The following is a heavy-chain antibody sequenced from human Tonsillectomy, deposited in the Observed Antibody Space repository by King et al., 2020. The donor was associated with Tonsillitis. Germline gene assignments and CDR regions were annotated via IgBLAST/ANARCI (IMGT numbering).Heavy chain of an antibody. CDR2: ISSSGSTI. CDR3: ARGSRTVAAAGLGVGY. Sequence: DVQLVESGGGLVQPGGSLRLSCAASGFTFSSYEMNWVRQAPGKGLEWVSYISSSGSTIYYADSVKGRFTISRDNAKNSLYLQMNSLRVEDTAVYYCARGSRTVAAAGLGVGYWGQGTLVTVSS. V-gene: IGHV3-48*03. CDR1: GFTFSSYE. D-gene: IGHD6-13*01. J-gene: IGHJ4*02.